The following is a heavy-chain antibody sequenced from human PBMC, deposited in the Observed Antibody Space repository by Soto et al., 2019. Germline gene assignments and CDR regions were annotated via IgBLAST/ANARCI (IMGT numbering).Heavy chain of an antibody. CDR1: GSSISSYY. Sequence: LSLTCNVSGSSISSYYWSWIRQPPGKGLEWIGYVYYTGSTLYNPSLKSRVTISVDMSKKEFSLRLSSVIAADTAVYYCARTRMIESWIDSWGQGTPVTVSS. CDR3: ARTRMIESWIDS. J-gene: IGHJ4*02. D-gene: IGHD3-16*01. V-gene: IGHV4-59*01. CDR2: VYYTGST.